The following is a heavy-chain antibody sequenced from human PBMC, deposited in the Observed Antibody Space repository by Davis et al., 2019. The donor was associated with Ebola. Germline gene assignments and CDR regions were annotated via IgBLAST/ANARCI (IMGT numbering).Heavy chain of an antibody. CDR1: GFTFSSYG. J-gene: IGHJ6*02. CDR3: AKSGMHYNGMDV. V-gene: IGHV3-30*02. Sequence: GESLKISCAASGFTFSSYGMHWVRQAPGKGLEWVAFIRYYGSNKYYADSVKGRFTISRDNSKNTLYLQMNSLRAEDTAVYYCAKSGMHYNGMDVWGQRTTVTVSS. D-gene: IGHD2-8*01. CDR2: IRYYGSNK.